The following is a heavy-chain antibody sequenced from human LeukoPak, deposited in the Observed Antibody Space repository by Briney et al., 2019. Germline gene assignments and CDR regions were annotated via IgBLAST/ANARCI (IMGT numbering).Heavy chain of an antibody. CDR2: ISGSGGST. J-gene: IGHJ4*02. Sequence: GGSLRLSYAASGFTFSSYAMSWVRQAPGKGLEWVSAISGSGGSTYYADSVKGRFTISRDNSKHTLYLQMNSLRAEDTAVYYCAKPITMVRGVKPDYWGQGTLVTVSS. CDR3: AKPITMVRGVKPDY. D-gene: IGHD3-10*01. CDR1: GFTFSSYA. V-gene: IGHV3-23*01.